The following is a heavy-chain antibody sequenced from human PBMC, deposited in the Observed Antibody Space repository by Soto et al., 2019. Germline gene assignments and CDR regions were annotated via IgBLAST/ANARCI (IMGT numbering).Heavy chain of an antibody. CDR2: MNSDGSTT. Sequence: GGSLRLCCAASVFTFSSYWMHWFRQAPGKGLVWVSRMNSDGSTTNYADSVKGRFTISRDNARNTLYLQMNSLRAEDTAVYYCVRDGYPAWVYGVDVWGQGTTVTVSS. CDR1: VFTFSSYW. J-gene: IGHJ6*02. V-gene: IGHV3-74*01. CDR3: VRDGYPAWVYGVDV. D-gene: IGHD1-1*01.